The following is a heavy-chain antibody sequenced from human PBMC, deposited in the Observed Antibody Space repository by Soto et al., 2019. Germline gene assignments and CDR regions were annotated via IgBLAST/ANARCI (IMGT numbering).Heavy chain of an antibody. CDR2: ISYDGSNK. Sequence: QVQLVESGGGVVQPGRSLRLSCAASGFTFSSYAIHWVRQAPGKGLEWVAVISYDGSNKYYADSVKGRFTISRDNSKNPLYLQMNSLRAEDTAVYYCARGLLYFDYWGQGTLVTGSS. CDR1: GFTFSSYA. CDR3: ARGLLYFDY. D-gene: IGHD2-15*01. J-gene: IGHJ4*02. V-gene: IGHV3-30-3*01.